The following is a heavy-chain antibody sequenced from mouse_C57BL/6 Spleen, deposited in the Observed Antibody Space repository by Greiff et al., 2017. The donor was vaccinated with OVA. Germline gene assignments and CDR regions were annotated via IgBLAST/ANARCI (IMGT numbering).Heavy chain of an antibody. D-gene: IGHD2-5*01. J-gene: IGHJ3*01. CDR1: GFSLTSYG. Sequence: VKLVESGPGLVQPSQSLSITCTVSGFSLTSYGVHWVRQSPGKGLEWLGVIWSGGSTDYNAAFISRLSISKDNSKSQVFFKMNSLQADDTAIYYCASYYSNPFAYWGQGTLVTVSA. V-gene: IGHV2-2*01. CDR3: ASYYSNPFAY. CDR2: IWSGGST.